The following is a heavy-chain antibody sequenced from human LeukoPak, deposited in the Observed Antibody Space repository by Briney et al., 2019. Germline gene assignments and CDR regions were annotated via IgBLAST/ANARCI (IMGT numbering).Heavy chain of an antibody. D-gene: IGHD1-26*01. Sequence: GGSLRLSCAASGFTFTNYAMTWVRQAPGGGLEWVSVISGSGVNTYYADSVKGRFTISRDNSKNTLYLQMNSLRAEDTAVYYCAKHAPSGSYYWIEYWGQGTLVTVSS. V-gene: IGHV3-23*01. CDR3: AKHAPSGSYYWIEY. J-gene: IGHJ4*02. CDR1: GFTFTNYA. CDR2: ISGSGVNT.